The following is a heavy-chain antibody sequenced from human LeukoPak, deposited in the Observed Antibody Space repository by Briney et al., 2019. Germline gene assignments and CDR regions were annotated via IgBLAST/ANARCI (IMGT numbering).Heavy chain of an antibody. J-gene: IGHJ4*02. V-gene: IGHV5-51*01. CDR2: ICPGDSDT. CDR1: GFSFTNYC. Sequence: GESLQISCKASGFSFTNYCIGWVRQMPGKGLEWMGIICPGDSDTRYSPSFQGQVTISADKSISTAYLQWSSPKASDTAMYYCALRSGYDYDYWGQGTLVTVSS. CDR3: ALRSGYDYDY. D-gene: IGHD5-12*01.